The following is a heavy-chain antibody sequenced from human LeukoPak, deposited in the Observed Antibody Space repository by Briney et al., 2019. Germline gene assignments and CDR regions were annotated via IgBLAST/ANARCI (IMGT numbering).Heavy chain of an antibody. J-gene: IGHJ4*02. V-gene: IGHV3-21*01. CDR3: ARVSKGRGGYNYDY. CDR2: ISSSSSYI. CDR1: GFTFSSYS. D-gene: IGHD5-24*01. Sequence: GGSLRLSCAASGFTFSSYSMNWVRQAPGKGLEWVSSISSSSSYIYYADSVKGRFTISRDNAKNSLYLQMNSLRAEDTAVYYCARVSKGRGGYNYDYWGQGTLVTVSS.